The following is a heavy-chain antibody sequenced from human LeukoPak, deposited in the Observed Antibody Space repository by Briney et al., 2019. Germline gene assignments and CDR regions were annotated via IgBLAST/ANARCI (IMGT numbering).Heavy chain of an antibody. J-gene: IGHJ4*02. Sequence: ASVKVSCKASGYTFTGYYMHWVRQAPGQGLEWMGWISAHNVNTKYAQNLQGRVTMTTDTSTSTAYMELRSLRSDDTAVYYCARVADYGSGSHLFDYWGQGTLVTVSS. CDR1: GYTFTGYY. D-gene: IGHD3-10*01. CDR3: ARVADYGSGSHLFDY. V-gene: IGHV1-18*04. CDR2: ISAHNVNT.